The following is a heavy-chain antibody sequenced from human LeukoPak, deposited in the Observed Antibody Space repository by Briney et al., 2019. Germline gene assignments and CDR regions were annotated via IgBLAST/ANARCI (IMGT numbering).Heavy chain of an antibody. CDR1: GFTFSNFW. V-gene: IGHV3-74*01. J-gene: IGHJ3*02. CDR3: ARDGATIGGALDI. D-gene: IGHD1-26*01. CDR2: INSEGSGI. Sequence: GGSLRLSCGASGFTFSNFWMHWVRQAPGKGLVWVSRINSEGSGIRYADSVKGRFTISRDNARNTLYLQMSSLRAEDTAVYYCARDGATIGGALDIWGQGTMVTVSS.